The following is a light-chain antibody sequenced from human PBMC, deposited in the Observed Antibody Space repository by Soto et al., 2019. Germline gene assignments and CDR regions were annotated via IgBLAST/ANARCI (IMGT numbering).Light chain of an antibody. J-gene: IGKJ1*01. Sequence: EIVMTQSPATLSVSPGERATLSCRASQSVSSNLAWYQQKPVQAPRLLIYGASTRATGIPARFSGSGSGTEFTLTISSLQSEDFAVYYCQKYNNWPPLTFGQGTKVEIK. CDR2: GAS. CDR1: QSVSSN. V-gene: IGKV3-15*01. CDR3: QKYNNWPPLT.